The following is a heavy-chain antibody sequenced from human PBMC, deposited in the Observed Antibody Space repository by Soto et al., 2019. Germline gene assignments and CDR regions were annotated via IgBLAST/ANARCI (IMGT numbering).Heavy chain of an antibody. V-gene: IGHV2-5*02. Sequence: SGPTLVNPTQTLTLTCTFSGFSLSTSAVGVGWIRQPPGKALELLGIIYWDDDMRYSPLLNKRLTITKDTSKNQVVLTMTNMDSVDTGTYYCARLTDLYIMFDFWGQGTQVTVS. J-gene: IGHJ4*02. CDR3: ARLTDLYIMFDF. CDR1: GFSLSTSAVG. CDR2: IYWDDDM. D-gene: IGHD3-16*01.